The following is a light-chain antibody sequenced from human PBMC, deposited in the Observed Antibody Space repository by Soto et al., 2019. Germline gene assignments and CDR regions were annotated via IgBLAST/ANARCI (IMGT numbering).Light chain of an antibody. Sequence: QSVLTQPASVSGSPGQSITISCTGTSRYVGSDNLVSWFQQHPGKAPKLMIYEVNKRPSGVSNRFSGSKSGNTASLTISGLQAEHEADYYCSSARSYIHVVFGGGTKLTVL. CDR2: EVN. CDR3: SSARSYIHVV. CDR1: SRYVGSDNL. V-gene: IGLV2-23*02. J-gene: IGLJ2*01.